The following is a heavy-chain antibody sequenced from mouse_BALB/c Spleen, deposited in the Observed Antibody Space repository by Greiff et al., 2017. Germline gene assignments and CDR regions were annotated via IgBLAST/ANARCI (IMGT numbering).Heavy chain of an antibody. V-gene: IGHV1S135*01. CDR1: GYAFTSYN. Sequence: EVKLMESGPELVKPGASVKVSCKASGYAFTSYNMYWVKQSHGKSLEWIGYIDPYNGGTSYNQKFKGKATLTVDKSSSTAYMHLNSLTSEDSAVYYCAREDRSDYAMDYWGQGTSVTVSS. CDR3: AREDRSDYAMDY. CDR2: IDPYNGGT. D-gene: IGHD2-14*01. J-gene: IGHJ4*01.